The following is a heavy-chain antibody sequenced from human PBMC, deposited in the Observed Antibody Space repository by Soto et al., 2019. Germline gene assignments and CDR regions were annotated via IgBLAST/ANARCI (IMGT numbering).Heavy chain of an antibody. CDR2: IYAGGNT. Sequence: GGSLRLSCAASGFSVTSNYMTWVRQAPGKGLECVSVIYAGGNTYYPDSVKGRFTISSDNSKNTLFLQMNNLRAEDTAVYYCARVTTFYDILTSSYALNYFDYWGQGTRVTVSS. CDR1: GFSVTSNY. CDR3: ARVTTFYDILTSSYALNYFDY. V-gene: IGHV3-53*01. D-gene: IGHD3-9*01. J-gene: IGHJ4*02.